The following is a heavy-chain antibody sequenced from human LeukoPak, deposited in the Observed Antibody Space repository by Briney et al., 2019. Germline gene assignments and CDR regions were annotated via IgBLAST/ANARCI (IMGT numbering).Heavy chain of an antibody. D-gene: IGHD3-22*01. V-gene: IGHV3-11*06. CDR3: ARPFYYDSSGPPN. CDR1: GFTFSDYY. CDR2: ISSSCSYT. Sequence: GGSLRLSCAASGFTFSDYYMSWIRQAPGKGLEWVSYISSSCSYTNYADSVKGRFTISRDNAKNSLYLQMNSLRAEDTAVYYCARPFYYDSSGPPNWGQGTLVTVSS. J-gene: IGHJ4*02.